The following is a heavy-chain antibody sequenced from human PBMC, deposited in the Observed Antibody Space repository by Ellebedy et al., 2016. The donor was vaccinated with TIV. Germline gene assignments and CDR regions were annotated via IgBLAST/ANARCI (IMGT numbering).Heavy chain of an antibody. CDR3: ARGLRGLRSGFDY. CDR1: GGSFSGYY. V-gene: IGHV4-34*01. D-gene: IGHD4-17*01. J-gene: IGHJ4*02. CDR2: INHSGST. Sequence: MPSETLSLTCAVYGGSFSGYYWSWIRQPPGKGLEWIGEINHSGSTNYNPSLKSRVTISVDTSKNQFSLKLSSVTAADTAVYYCARGLRGLRSGFDYWGQGTLVTVSS.